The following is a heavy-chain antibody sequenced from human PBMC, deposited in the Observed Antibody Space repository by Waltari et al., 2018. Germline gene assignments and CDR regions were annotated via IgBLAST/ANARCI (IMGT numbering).Heavy chain of an antibody. CDR1: GGSISTSSYF. J-gene: IGHJ6*01. D-gene: IGHD4-17*01. Sequence: QLQLQESGPGLVKPSEPLSLTCSVSGGSISTSSYFWGWIRQPPGKGLEWIANIYYSGSIYYILSIKSRVTISMDTCKNNFALQVNSVTAPDTAVYYCATRDGDYG. V-gene: IGHV4-39*07. CDR2: IYYSGSI. CDR3: ATRDGDYG.